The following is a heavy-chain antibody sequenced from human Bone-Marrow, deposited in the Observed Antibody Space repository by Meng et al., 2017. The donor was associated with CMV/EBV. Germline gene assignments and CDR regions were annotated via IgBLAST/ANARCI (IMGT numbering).Heavy chain of an antibody. CDR3: ARGLGRDLDS. CDR2: INHSGST. J-gene: IGHJ4*02. CDR1: GGSFSGYY. Sequence: SETLSLTCAVSGGSFSGYYWSWIRQPPGKGLEWIGEINHSGSTNYNPSLKSRVTISVATSKNQFSLALSSVTAADTAVYSCARGLGRDLDSWGQGTLVTVYS. V-gene: IGHV4-34*01. D-gene: IGHD1-26*01.